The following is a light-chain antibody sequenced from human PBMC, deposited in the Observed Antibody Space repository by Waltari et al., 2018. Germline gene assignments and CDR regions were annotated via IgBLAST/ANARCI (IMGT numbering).Light chain of an antibody. J-gene: IGLJ2*01. CDR1: HIGDKT. CDR2: DDT. Sequence: SYVLSQPPSVSVAPGQPARITCGGNHIGDKTVHWYQQKPGQAPVLVVYDDTDRPSGIPERFSGSNSGNTATLTITRVAAGDEADYFCQVWHTTSAVVFGGGTKLTVL. CDR3: QVWHTTSAVV. V-gene: IGLV3-21*02.